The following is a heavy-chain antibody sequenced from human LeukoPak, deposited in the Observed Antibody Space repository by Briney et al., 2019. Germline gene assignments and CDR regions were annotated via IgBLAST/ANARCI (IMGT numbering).Heavy chain of an antibody. V-gene: IGHV1-69*04. Sequence: SVKVSCKASGGTFSSYAISWVRQAPGQGLEWMGRIIPILGIANYAQKFQGRVTITADKSTSTAYMELSSLRSEDTAVYYCARPNNIVVVPAALARDYYYGMDVWGQGTTVAVSS. J-gene: IGHJ6*02. D-gene: IGHD2-2*01. CDR3: ARPNNIVVVPAALARDYYYGMDV. CDR2: IIPILGIA. CDR1: GGTFSSYA.